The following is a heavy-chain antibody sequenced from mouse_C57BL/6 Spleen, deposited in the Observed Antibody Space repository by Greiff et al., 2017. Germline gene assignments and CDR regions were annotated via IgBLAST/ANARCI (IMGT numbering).Heavy chain of an antibody. Sequence: QVQLQQPGAELVKPGASVQMSCKASGYTFTSSWITWVKRRPGQGLEWIGDIYPGSGSTNYNEKFKSKATLTVDTSSRTAYMQLSSLTSEDSAVYYCAREEGGDYYPVFAYWGQGTLVTVSA. CDR1: GYTFTSSW. J-gene: IGHJ3*01. V-gene: IGHV1-55*01. CDR2: IYPGSGST. D-gene: IGHD1-1*01. CDR3: AREEGGDYYPVFAY.